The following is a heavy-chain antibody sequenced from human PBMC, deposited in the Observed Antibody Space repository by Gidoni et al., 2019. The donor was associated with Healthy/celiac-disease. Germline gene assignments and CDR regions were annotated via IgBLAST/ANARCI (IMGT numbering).Heavy chain of an antibody. Sequence: EVQLLESGGGLVQPGGSLRLSCAASGFTFSSYAMSWVRQAPGKGLEWVSAISGSGGSTYYADSVKGRFTISRDNSKNTLYLQMNSLRAEDTAVYYCAKRNSRVVVITQSVTRPFDLWGRGTLVTVSS. CDR2: ISGSGGST. CDR3: AKRNSRVVVITQSVTRPFDL. V-gene: IGHV3-23*01. CDR1: GFTFSSYA. J-gene: IGHJ2*01. D-gene: IGHD3-22*01.